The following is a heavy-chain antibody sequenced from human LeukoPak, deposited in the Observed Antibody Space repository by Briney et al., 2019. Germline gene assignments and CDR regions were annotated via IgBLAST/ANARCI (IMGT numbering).Heavy chain of an antibody. CDR1: GGSISYYY. CDR2: VYYSGST. Sequence: SETLSLTSTVSGGSISYYYWSWIRQPPGKGLEWIGYVYYSGSTSYNPSLKSRVTISLDTSKHQFSLKLNSVTATDTAVYYCARHAYCGGDCFGGAFEIWGQGTMVTVSS. D-gene: IGHD2-21*02. J-gene: IGHJ3*02. V-gene: IGHV4-59*08. CDR3: ARHAYCGGDCFGGAFEI.